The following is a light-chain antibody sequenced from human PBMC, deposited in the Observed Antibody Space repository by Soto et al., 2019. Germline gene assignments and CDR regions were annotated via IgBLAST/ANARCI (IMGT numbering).Light chain of an antibody. CDR2: DVS. Sequence: QSVLTQPASVSGSPGQSITISCTGTSSDVGAFDYVSWYQQHPGEVPKLLIYDVSNRPSGVSNRFSGSKSGNTASLTISGLQAEDEADYYCSSYTTATVYVFATGTKVTVL. J-gene: IGLJ1*01. CDR3: SSYTTATVYV. CDR1: SSDVGAFDY. V-gene: IGLV2-14*03.